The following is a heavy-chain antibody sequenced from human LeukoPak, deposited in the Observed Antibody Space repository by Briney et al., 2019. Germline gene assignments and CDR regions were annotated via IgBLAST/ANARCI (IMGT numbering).Heavy chain of an antibody. J-gene: IGHJ4*02. Sequence: ASVKVSCKASGYTFTSYDINWVRQATGQGLEWMGWISAYNGNTNYAQKLQGRVTMTTDTSTSTAYMELRSLRSDDTAVYYCARTLAAAGLRYFDYWGQGTLVTVSS. CDR2: ISAYNGNT. CDR1: GYTFTSYD. CDR3: ARTLAAAGLRYFDY. V-gene: IGHV1-18*01. D-gene: IGHD6-13*01.